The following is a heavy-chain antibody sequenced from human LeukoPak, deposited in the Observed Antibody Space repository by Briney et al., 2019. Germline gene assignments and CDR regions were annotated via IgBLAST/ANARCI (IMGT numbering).Heavy chain of an antibody. J-gene: IGHJ5*02. CDR2: IYTSGST. Sequence: SETLSLTCTVSSGSISNYDWSWIRQPAGKGLEWIGRIYTSGSTNYNPSLKSRVTISVDTSKNQFSLKLSSVTAADTAVYYCARRSGGGKQQKGNWFDPWGQGTLVTVSS. V-gene: IGHV4-4*07. CDR3: ARRSGGGKQQKGNWFDP. D-gene: IGHD6-13*01. CDR1: SGSISNYD.